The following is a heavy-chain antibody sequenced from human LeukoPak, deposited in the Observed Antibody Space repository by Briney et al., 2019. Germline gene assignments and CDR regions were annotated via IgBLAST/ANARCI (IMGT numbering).Heavy chain of an antibody. Sequence: GGSLRLSCAASGFTFSSYAMHWVRQAPGKGLEYVSAISTDGRGTYYANPVKGRFSISRDNSRNTLYLQMGSVRAEDMAVYYCARWGSTSCYDFWGQGTLVTVSS. CDR3: ARWGSTSCYDF. CDR1: GFTFSSYA. J-gene: IGHJ4*02. D-gene: IGHD2-2*01. V-gene: IGHV3-64*01. CDR2: ISTDGRGT.